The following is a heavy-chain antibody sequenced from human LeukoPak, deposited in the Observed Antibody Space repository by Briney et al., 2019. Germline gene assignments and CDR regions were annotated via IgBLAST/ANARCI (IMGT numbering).Heavy chain of an antibody. J-gene: IGHJ1*01. D-gene: IGHD6-13*01. CDR1: GYTFTSYG. CDR2: ISVYNGNT. V-gene: IGHV1-18*01. Sequence: ASVKVSCKASGYTFTSYGVSWVRQAPGQGLEWMGWISVYNGNTDYAQNLQGRVTLTTDTSTSTAYMELRSLGSDDTAVYYCARKGPPGAAAGTGYFQHWGQGTLVTVS. CDR3: ARKGPPGAAAGTGYFQH.